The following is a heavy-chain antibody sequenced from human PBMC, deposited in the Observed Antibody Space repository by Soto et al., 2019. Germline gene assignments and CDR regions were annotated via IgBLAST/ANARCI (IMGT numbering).Heavy chain of an antibody. D-gene: IGHD3-3*01. CDR3: AVVRSYVLRFLEWQLDDAFDI. Sequence: SVKVSCKASGFTFTSSAMQWVRQARGQRLEWIGWIVVGSGNTNYAQKFQERVTITRDMSTSTANMELSSLRSEDTAVYYCAVVRSYVLRFLEWQLDDAFDIWGQGTMVTVSS. CDR2: IVVGSGNT. J-gene: IGHJ3*02. CDR1: GFTFTSSA. V-gene: IGHV1-58*02.